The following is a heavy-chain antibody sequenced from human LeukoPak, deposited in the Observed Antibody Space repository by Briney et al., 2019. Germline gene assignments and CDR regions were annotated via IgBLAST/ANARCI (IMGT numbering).Heavy chain of an antibody. CDR1: GYTFTSYD. CDR2: INPNSGNT. Sequence: ASVNVSCKASGYTFTSYDINGVRQATGQGLEWVGWINPNSGNTGYAQKFQGRVTITRNTSISTAYMELSSLRSEDTAVYYCARGGDFWSGYSSSFDYWGQGTLVTVSS. V-gene: IGHV1-8*03. D-gene: IGHD3-3*01. CDR3: ARGGDFWSGYSSSFDY. J-gene: IGHJ4*02.